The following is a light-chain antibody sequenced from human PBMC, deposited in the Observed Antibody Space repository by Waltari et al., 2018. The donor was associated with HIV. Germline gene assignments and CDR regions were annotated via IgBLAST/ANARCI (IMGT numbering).Light chain of an antibody. CDR2: LNSDGSH. CDR1: SGHSSYA. J-gene: IGLJ1*01. V-gene: IGLV4-69*02. CDR3: QTWGTGVGV. Sequence: QLVLTQSPSASASLGASVKLTCTLSSGHSSYAIAWHQQQPQKGPRYLMKLNSDGSHSKGDGIPERFSGSSSGAERYLTISSRQSEDEADYYCQTWGTGVGVFGTGTKVTVL.